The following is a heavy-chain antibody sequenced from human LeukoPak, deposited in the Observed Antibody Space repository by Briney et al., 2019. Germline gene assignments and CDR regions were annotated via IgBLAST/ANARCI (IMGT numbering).Heavy chain of an antibody. CDR2: INPSGGST. CDR1: GYTFTGYY. Sequence: ASVKVSCKASGYTFTGYYMHWARQAPGQGLEWMGIINPSGGSTSYAQKFQGRVTMTRDMSTSTVYMEMSSLRSEDTAVYYCARDRDDDYGLGSYPTGYMDVWGKGTTVTVSS. CDR3: ARDRDDDYGLGSYPTGYMDV. V-gene: IGHV1-46*01. J-gene: IGHJ6*03. D-gene: IGHD3-16*02.